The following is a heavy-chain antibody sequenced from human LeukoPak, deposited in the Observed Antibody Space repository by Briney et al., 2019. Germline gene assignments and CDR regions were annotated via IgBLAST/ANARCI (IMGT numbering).Heavy chain of an antibody. J-gene: IGHJ4*02. V-gene: IGHV4-61*02. CDR2: IYTSGST. D-gene: IGHD3-22*01. CDR1: GGSISSGSYY. CDR3: ARAVHYYDSSGYGY. Sequence: TLSLTCTVSGGSISSGSYYWRWIRQPAGKGLEWIGRIYTSGSTNYNPSLKSRVTISVDTSKNQFSLKLSSVTAADTDVYYCARAVHYYDSSGYGYWGQGTLVTVSS.